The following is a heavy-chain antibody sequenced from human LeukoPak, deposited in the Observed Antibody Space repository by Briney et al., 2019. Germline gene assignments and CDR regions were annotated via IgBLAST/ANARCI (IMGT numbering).Heavy chain of an antibody. CDR2: ISGSGGST. CDR3: AREVVYYYMDV. J-gene: IGHJ6*03. CDR1: GFTFSSYG. V-gene: IGHV3-23*01. D-gene: IGHD2-2*01. Sequence: GGSLRLSCAASGFTFSSYGMSWVRQAPGKGLEWVSAISGSGGSTYYADSVKGRFTISRDNAKNSLYLQMNSLRAEDTAVYYCAREVVYYYMDVWGKGTTVTVSS.